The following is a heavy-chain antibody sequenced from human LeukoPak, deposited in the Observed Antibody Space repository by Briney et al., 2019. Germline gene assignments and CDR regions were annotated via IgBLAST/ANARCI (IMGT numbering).Heavy chain of an antibody. D-gene: IGHD3-9*01. Sequence: PSETLSLTCAVYGGSFSGYYWSWIRQPPGKGLEWIGYIYYSGTTNYNPSLKSRVTLSVDTSKSQFSLKLSSVTAADTAVFYCARETGNYYFDYWGQGTLVTVSS. CDR2: IYYSGTT. J-gene: IGHJ4*02. CDR1: GGSFSGYY. V-gene: IGHV4-59*01. CDR3: ARETGNYYFDY.